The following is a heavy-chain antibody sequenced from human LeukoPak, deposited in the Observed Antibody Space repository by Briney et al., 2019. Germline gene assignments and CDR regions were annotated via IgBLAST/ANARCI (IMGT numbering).Heavy chain of an antibody. V-gene: IGHV3-23*01. CDR2: ISGSGGST. Sequence: GGSLRLSCAASGFTFSSYAMSWVRQAPGKGLEWVSAISGSGGSTYYADSVKGRFTISRDNSKNTLYLQMNSLRAEDTAVYYCAKDQGPLWFENWFDPWGQGTLVTVSS. J-gene: IGHJ5*02. D-gene: IGHD3-10*01. CDR1: GFTFSSYA. CDR3: AKDQGPLWFENWFDP.